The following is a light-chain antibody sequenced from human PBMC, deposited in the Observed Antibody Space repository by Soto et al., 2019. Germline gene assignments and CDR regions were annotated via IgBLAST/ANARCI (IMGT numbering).Light chain of an antibody. J-gene: IGKJ5*01. CDR2: LGS. CDR3: MQALQTIT. CDR1: QSLLHSNGYNY. Sequence: DIVMTQSPLSLPVTPGDPAPISCRSIQSLLHSNGYNYLDWYLQKPGQSPQLLIYLGSNRSSGVPDRFSGSGSGTDFTLKISRVEAEDVGVYYCMQALQTITFGQGTRLEIK. V-gene: IGKV2-28*01.